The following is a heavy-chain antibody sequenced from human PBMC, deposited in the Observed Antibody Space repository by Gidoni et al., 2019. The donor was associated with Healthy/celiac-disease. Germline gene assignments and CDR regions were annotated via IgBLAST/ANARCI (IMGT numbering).Heavy chain of an antibody. CDR3: ARVIRFFSYYYGMDV. Sequence: QVQLQQWGAGLLKPSETLSLTCAVYGGSFSGYYWSWIRQPPGKGLEWIGEINHSGSTNYNPSLKSRVTISVDTSKNQFSLKLSSVTAADTAVYYCARVIRFFSYYYGMDVWGQGTTVTVSS. D-gene: IGHD3-3*01. V-gene: IGHV4-34*01. J-gene: IGHJ6*02. CDR2: INHSGST. CDR1: GGSFSGYY.